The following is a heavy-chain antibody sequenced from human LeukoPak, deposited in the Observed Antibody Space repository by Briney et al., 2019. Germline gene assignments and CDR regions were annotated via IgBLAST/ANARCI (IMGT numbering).Heavy chain of an antibody. D-gene: IGHD6-19*01. CDR1: GFTFGDYS. Sequence: GRSLRLSCRGSGFTFGDYSMTWVRQAPGKELEWVGFIRGEAYGGTTQYAASVKDRFIITRDDSETIAYLQMNSLKTEDTAVYYCGRSAGGYSGVWYLNYYYGMDVWGQGTTVTVSS. J-gene: IGHJ6*02. V-gene: IGHV3-49*04. CDR3: GRSAGGYSGVWYLNYYYGMDV. CDR2: IRGEAYGGTT.